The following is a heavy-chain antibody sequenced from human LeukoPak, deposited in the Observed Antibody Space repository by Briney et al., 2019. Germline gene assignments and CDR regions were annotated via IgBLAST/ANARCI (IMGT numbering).Heavy chain of an antibody. J-gene: IGHJ4*02. V-gene: IGHV3-7*01. CDR1: GFTFSSYW. Sequence: PGGSLRLSCAASGFTFSSYWMSWVRQAPGKGLEWVANIKQDGSEKYYVDSVKGRFTISRDNAKNSLYLQMNSLRAEDTAVYYCARVEASGYDYGAFDYWGQGTLVIVSS. D-gene: IGHD5-12*01. CDR2: IKQDGSEK. CDR3: ARVEASGYDYGAFDY.